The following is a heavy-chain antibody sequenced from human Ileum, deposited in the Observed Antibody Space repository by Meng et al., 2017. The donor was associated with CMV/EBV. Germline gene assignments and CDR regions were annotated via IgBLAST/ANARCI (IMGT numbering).Heavy chain of an antibody. CDR1: GFTFRDYG. J-gene: IGHJ4*02. Sequence: GESLKISCAASGFTFRDYGMHWVRQAPGKGLEWVTFIHYDASSIDYADSVKGRFTVSRDNSKNTLNLQVNSMRAEETAVYYCVRDIGWQQFDYWGQGTLVTVSS. CDR2: IHYDASSI. V-gene: IGHV3-30*02. D-gene: IGHD5-24*01. CDR3: VRDIGWQQFDY.